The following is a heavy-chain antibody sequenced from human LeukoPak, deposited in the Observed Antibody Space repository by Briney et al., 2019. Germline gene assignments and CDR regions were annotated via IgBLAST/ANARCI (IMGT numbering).Heavy chain of an antibody. Sequence: GGSLRLSCAASGFTFSNYGISWVRQAPGKGLEWVSSISGNSDSTYYADSVKGRFTISRDNSQSTLYLQMNSLRADDTAVYYCAKDEGYCSTTSCYFDYWGQGALVTVSS. CDR1: GFTFSNYG. V-gene: IGHV3-23*01. D-gene: IGHD2-2*01. J-gene: IGHJ4*02. CDR2: ISGNSDST. CDR3: AKDEGYCSTTSCYFDY.